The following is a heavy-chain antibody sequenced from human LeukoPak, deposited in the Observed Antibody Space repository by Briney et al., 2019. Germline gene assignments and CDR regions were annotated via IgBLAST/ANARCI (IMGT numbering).Heavy chain of an antibody. CDR2: INPNSGVT. Sequence: ASVKVSCKASGYTFTDYYVHWVRQAPGQGLEWMGYINPNSGVTNYAQKFQGGVTMTRDTSISTAYMELSRLSSDDTAVYYCARGVSQLGGVDYWGQGTLVTDSS. J-gene: IGHJ4*02. D-gene: IGHD3-10*01. CDR1: GYTFTDYY. V-gene: IGHV1-2*02. CDR3: ARGVSQLGGVDY.